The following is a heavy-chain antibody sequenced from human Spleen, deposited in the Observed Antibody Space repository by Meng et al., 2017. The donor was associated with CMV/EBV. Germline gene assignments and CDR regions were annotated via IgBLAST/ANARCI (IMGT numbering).Heavy chain of an antibody. CDR1: GGSISSSTYY. CDR3: ARGRAILGIRGGHWFDP. D-gene: IGHD7-27*01. CDR2: VYNSGST. J-gene: IGHJ5*02. Sequence: SETLSLTCSVSGGSISSSTYYWGWIRQPPGKGLEWIGSVYNSGSTYYDPSLKSRVTISVETSNNQFSLKLSAVTAADTAVYYCARGRAILGIRGGHWFDPWGQGTLVTVSS. V-gene: IGHV4-39*07.